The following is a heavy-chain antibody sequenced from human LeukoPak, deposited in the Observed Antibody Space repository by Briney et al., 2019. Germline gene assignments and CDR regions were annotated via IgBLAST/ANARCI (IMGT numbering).Heavy chain of an antibody. CDR2: ISGDGGST. CDR3: AKDSYYDSSGPPGY. J-gene: IGHJ4*02. CDR1: GFTFSYYS. D-gene: IGHD3-22*01. Sequence: GGSLRLSCAASGFTFSYYSMNWVRQAPGKGLGWVSLISGDGGSTYYADSVKGRFTISRDNSKNSLYLQMNSLRTEDTALYYCAKDSYYDSSGPPGYWGQGTLVTVSS. V-gene: IGHV3-43*02.